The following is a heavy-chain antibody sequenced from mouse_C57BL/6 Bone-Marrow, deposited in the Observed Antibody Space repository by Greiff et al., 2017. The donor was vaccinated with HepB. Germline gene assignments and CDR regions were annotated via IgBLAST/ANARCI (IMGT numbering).Heavy chain of an antibody. Sequence: EVQLQQSGPELVKPGASVKIPCKASGYTFTDYNMDWVKQSHGKSLEWIGDINPNNGGTIYNQKFKGKATLTVDKSSSTAYMELRSLTSEDTAVYYCARLNYSNYAWFAYWGQGTLVTVSA. J-gene: IGHJ3*01. CDR1: GYTFTDYN. CDR3: ARLNYSNYAWFAY. D-gene: IGHD2-5*01. CDR2: INPNNGGT. V-gene: IGHV1-18*01.